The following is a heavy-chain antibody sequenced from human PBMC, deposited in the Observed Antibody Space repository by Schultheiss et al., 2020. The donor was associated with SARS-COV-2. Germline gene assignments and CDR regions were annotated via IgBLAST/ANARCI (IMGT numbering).Heavy chain of an antibody. CDR3: ARGPRITIFGVVMLDAFDI. J-gene: IGHJ3*02. CDR2: IYYSGST. CDR1: GGSISSSSYY. V-gene: IGHV4-39*01. D-gene: IGHD3-3*01. Sequence: SETLSLTCTVSGGSISSSSYYWGWIRQPPGKGLEWIGSIYYSGSTYYNPSLKSRVTISVDTSKNQFSLKLSSVTAADTAVYYCARGPRITIFGVVMLDAFDIWGQGTMVTVSS.